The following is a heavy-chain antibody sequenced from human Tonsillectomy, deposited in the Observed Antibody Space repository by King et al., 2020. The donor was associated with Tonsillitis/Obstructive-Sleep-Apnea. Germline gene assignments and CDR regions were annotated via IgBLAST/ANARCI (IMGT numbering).Heavy chain of an antibody. V-gene: IGHV3-23*04. D-gene: IGHD2-2*01. CDR2: ISGSGDST. Sequence: VQLVESGGGLVQPGKSLRLSCAASGFTFSSYAMSWVRQAPGKGLEWVSTISGSGDSTYYADSVKGRFTISRDNPKNTLFLQMNSLRADDTALYYCAKLNGIVVVPAAIDYWGQGTLVTVSS. CDR3: AKLNGIVVVPAAIDY. J-gene: IGHJ4*02. CDR1: GFTFSSYA.